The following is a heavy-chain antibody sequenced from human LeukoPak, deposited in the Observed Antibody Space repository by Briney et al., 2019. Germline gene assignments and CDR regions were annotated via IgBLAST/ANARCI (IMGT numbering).Heavy chain of an antibody. J-gene: IGHJ4*02. D-gene: IGHD6-13*01. Sequence: GGSLRLSCAASGFTFSSYGMHWVRQAPGKGLEWVTVISYDGSNKYYADSVKGRFTISRDNSKNTLYLQMNSLRAEDTAVYYCARVIGSSWYEGDYWGQGTLVTVSS. CDR3: ARVIGSSWYEGDY. CDR1: GFTFSSYG. V-gene: IGHV3-30*03. CDR2: ISYDGSNK.